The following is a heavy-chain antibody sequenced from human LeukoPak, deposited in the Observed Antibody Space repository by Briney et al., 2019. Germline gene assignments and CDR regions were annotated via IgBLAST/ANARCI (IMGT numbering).Heavy chain of an antibody. CDR2: INWNGGST. J-gene: IGHJ4*02. V-gene: IGHV3-20*01. Sequence: AGGSLRLSCAASGFTFDDYGMSWVRQAPGKGLEWVSGINWNGGSTGYADSVKGRSTISRDNAKNSLYLQMNSLRAEDTALYHCARDFGYDSSGYYYPGSDYWGQGTLVTVSS. CDR1: GFTFDDYG. CDR3: ARDFGYDSSGYYYPGSDY. D-gene: IGHD3-22*01.